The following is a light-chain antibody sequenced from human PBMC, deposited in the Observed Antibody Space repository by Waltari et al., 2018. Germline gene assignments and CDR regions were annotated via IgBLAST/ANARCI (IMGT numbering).Light chain of an antibody. J-gene: IGKJ1*01. V-gene: IGKV4-1*01. CDR3: QQYYYTPET. CDR1: QSISSY. Sequence: DIQMTQSPSSLSASVGDRVTITCRASQSISSYLNWYQQKPGQPPKLLIYWASTRESVVPDRFSGSGSGTDFTLTISGLQAEDVAVYYCQQYYYTPETFGQGTKVEI. CDR2: WAS.